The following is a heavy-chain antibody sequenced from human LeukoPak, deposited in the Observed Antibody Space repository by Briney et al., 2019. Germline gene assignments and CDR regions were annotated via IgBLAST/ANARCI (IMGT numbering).Heavy chain of an antibody. Sequence: SETLSLTCTVSGGSISSGGYSWSWIRQPPGKDLEWIGYIYHSGNTYYNPSLKSRVTISVDRSKNQFSLKLTSVTAADTAVYYCARGGDSSGFYYYFDSWGQGTLVTVSS. CDR3: ARGGDSSGFYYYFDS. D-gene: IGHD3-22*01. CDR1: GGSISSGGYS. CDR2: IYHSGNT. J-gene: IGHJ4*02. V-gene: IGHV4-30-2*01.